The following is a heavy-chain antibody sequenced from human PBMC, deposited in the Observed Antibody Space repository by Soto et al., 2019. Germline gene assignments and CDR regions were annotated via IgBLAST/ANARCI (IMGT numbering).Heavy chain of an antibody. V-gene: IGHV3-15*01. CDR1: GFTFTNAW. CDR3: VTDRLV. D-gene: IGHD2-2*01. J-gene: IGHJ4*02. CDR2: IKSKTDGGTT. Sequence: EESLRLSCAASGFTFTNAWMNWVRQAPGKGLEWVGRIKSKTDGGTTDYTAPVKGRFIISRDDSKNTLYLQMNSLQTEDTAVYYCVTDRLVWGQGTLVTVSS.